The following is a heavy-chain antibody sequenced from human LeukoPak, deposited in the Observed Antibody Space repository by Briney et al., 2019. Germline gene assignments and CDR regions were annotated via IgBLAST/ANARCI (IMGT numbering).Heavy chain of an antibody. CDR2: ISGSGGST. J-gene: IGHJ4*02. CDR1: GFTFSSYA. D-gene: IGHD3-10*01. V-gene: IGHV3-23*01. Sequence: GGSLRLSCAASGFTFSSYAMSWVRQAPGKGVEWVSAISGSGGSTYYADSVKGRFTISRDNSKNTLYLQMNSLRAEDTAVYYCAEDLWFGELSSCYWGQGTLVTVSS. CDR3: AEDLWFGELSSCY.